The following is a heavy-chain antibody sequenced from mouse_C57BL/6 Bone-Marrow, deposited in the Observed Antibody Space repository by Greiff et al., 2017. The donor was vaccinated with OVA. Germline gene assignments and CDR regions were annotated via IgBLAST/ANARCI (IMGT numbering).Heavy chain of an antibody. V-gene: IGHV1-42*01. CDR1: GHSFTGYY. CDR2: INPSTGGT. CDR3: ARNRWLLDY. D-gene: IGHD2-3*01. J-gene: IGHJ2*01. Sequence: VQLKQSGPELVKPGASVKISCKASGHSFTGYYMNWVKQSPEKSLEWIGEINPSTGGTTYNQKFKAKATLTVDKSSSTAYMQLKSLTSEDSAVYYCARNRWLLDYWGQGTTLTVSS.